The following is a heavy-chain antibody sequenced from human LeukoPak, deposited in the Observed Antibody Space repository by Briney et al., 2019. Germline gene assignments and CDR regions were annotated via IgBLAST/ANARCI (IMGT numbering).Heavy chain of an antibody. CDR1: GFTFSNYA. V-gene: IGHV3-30-3*01. Sequence: PGGSLRLSCAASGFTFSNYAMHWVRQAPGKGLEWVAVISYDGSNKYYADSVKGRFTISRDNSKNTLYLQMNSLRAEDTAVYYCARDSQQYSSGWNFDYWGQGTLVTVSS. D-gene: IGHD6-19*01. CDR2: ISYDGSNK. CDR3: ARDSQQYSSGWNFDY. J-gene: IGHJ4*02.